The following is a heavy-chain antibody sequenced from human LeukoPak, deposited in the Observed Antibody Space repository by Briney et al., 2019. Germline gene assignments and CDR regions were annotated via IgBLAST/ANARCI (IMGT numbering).Heavy chain of an antibody. Sequence: SETLSLTCTVSGVSISSSNSYWGWIRQPPGKGLEWIGSIYYSGNTYYNASLKSRVTFSVDTSKKQFSLNLTSVTAADTAVYYCARAMSIAARLQTIFDYWGQGTLVTVSS. V-gene: IGHV4-39*07. CDR3: ARAMSIAARLQTIFDY. CDR1: GVSISSSNSY. CDR2: IYYSGNT. J-gene: IGHJ4*02. D-gene: IGHD6-6*01.